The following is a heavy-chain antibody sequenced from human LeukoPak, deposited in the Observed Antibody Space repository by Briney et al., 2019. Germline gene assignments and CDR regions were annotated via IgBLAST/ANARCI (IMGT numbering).Heavy chain of an antibody. D-gene: IGHD6-19*01. J-gene: IGHJ4*02. CDR2: IRSKANSYAT. CDR3: AIDSSGWEIDY. Sequence: HPGGSLRLSCAASGFTSSGSAMHWVRQASGKGLEWVGRIRSKANSYATAYAASVKGRFTISRDDSKNTAYLQMNSLKTEDTAVYYCAIDSSGWEIDYWGQGTLVTVSS. CDR1: GFTSSGSA. V-gene: IGHV3-73*01.